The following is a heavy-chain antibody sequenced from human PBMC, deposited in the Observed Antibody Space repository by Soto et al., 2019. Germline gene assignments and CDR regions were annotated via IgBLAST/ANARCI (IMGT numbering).Heavy chain of an antibody. CDR1: GGSISGYY. Sequence: PSETLSLTCTVSGGSISGYYWNWLRQPPGKGLEYIGHIYYIGTTNYNPSLKSRATISLDTSKNEFSLKLTSVTAADTAVYFCARGGSNYGANSFDIWDPGTMVTVSS. D-gene: IGHD5-18*01. V-gene: IGHV4-59*01. CDR3: ARGGSNYGANSFDI. J-gene: IGHJ3*02. CDR2: IYYIGTT.